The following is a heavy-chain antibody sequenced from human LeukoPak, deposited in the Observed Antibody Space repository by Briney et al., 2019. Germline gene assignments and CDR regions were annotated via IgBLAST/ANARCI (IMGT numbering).Heavy chain of an antibody. CDR2: IYSGGST. D-gene: IGHD3-22*01. CDR3: ARVSYYDSSGYYFLSYVDY. J-gene: IGHJ4*02. V-gene: IGHV3-53*01. Sequence: GGSLRLSCAASGFTVSSNYMSWVRQAPGKGLEGVSVIYSGGSTYYADSVRGRFTISRDNSKNTLYLQMNSLGAEDTAVYYCARVSYYDSSGYYFLSYVDYWGQGTLVTVSS. CDR1: GFTVSSNY.